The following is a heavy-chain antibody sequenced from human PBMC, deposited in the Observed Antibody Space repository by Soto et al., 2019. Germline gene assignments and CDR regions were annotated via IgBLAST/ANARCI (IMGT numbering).Heavy chain of an antibody. D-gene: IGHD3-3*01. CDR2: ISPNSGRP. V-gene: IGHV1-18*04. CDR3: VRQYYDFWTDYPDFDY. Sequence: ASVKVSCKASGYTFNKYDITWVRQAPGQGLEWLGLISPNSGRPSYPQKFEGRVTMTTDTSTTTAYLELRSLRFDDTAVYYCVRQYYDFWTDYPDFDYWGQGTLVTVSS. J-gene: IGHJ4*02. CDR1: GYTFNKYD.